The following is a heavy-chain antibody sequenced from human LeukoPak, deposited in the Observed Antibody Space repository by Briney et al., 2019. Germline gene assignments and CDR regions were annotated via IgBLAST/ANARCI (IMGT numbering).Heavy chain of an antibody. CDR1: GFTFSSYD. CDR3: ARAIVGRLDY. V-gene: IGHV3-30-3*01. J-gene: IGHJ4*02. Sequence: GGSLRLSCAASGFTFSSYDMSWVRQAPGKGLEWVAVISYDGSNKYYADSVKGRFTISRDNSKNTLYLQMNSLRAEDTAVYYCARAIVGRLDYWGQGTLVTVSS. CDR2: ISYDGSNK. D-gene: IGHD1-26*01.